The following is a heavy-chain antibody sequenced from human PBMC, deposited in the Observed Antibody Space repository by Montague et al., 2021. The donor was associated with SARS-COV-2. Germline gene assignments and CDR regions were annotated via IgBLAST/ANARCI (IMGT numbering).Heavy chain of an antibody. CDR3: ARVRYYGSGTSLGMDV. CDR2: INHSGSA. J-gene: IGHJ6*02. Sequence: SEILSLTCAVYGGPFSGYYWSWIRQPPGKGLEWIGEINHSGSANYNPSLKSRVTISVDTSKNQFSLKLSSVTAADTAVYYCARVRYYGSGTSLGMDVWGQGTTVTVSS. D-gene: IGHD3-10*01. V-gene: IGHV4-34*01. CDR1: GGPFSGYY.